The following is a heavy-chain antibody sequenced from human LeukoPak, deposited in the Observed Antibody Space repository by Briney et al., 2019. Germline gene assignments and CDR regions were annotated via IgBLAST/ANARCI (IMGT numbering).Heavy chain of an antibody. J-gene: IGHJ4*02. CDR1: GFTFDDYA. D-gene: IGHD6-13*01. CDR3: AKDIYSGLAAAGTSFDY. V-gene: IGHV3-9*03. CDR2: ISWNSGSI. Sequence: PGRSLRLSCAASGFTFDDYAMHWVRQAPGKGLEWVSGISWNSGSIGYADSVKGRFTISRDNAKNSLYLQMNSLRAADMALYYCAKDIYSGLAAAGTSFDYWGQGTLVTVSS.